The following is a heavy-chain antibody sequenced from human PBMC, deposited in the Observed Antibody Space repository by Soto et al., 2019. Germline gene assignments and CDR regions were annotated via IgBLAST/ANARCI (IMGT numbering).Heavy chain of an antibody. CDR2: INPNSGGT. V-gene: IGHV1-2*02. D-gene: IGHD6-13*01. CDR1: GYTFAGYY. J-gene: IGHJ5*02. CDR3: ARSIAAAGTFDP. Sequence: ASVKVSCKASGYTFAGYYMHWVRQAPGQGLEWMGWINPNSGGTNYAQKFQGRVTMTRDTSISTAYMELSRLRSDDTAVYYCARSIAAAGTFDPWGQGTLVTVSS.